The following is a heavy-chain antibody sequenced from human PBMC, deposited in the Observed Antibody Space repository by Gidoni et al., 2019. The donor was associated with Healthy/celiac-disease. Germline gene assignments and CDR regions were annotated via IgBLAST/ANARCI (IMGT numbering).Heavy chain of an antibody. D-gene: IGHD3-22*01. J-gene: IGHJ3*02. CDR3: ARAPYYYDSSGYRIDAFDI. V-gene: IGHV4-59*01. CDR2: IYYSGST. Sequence: QVQLQESGPGLVKPSETLSLTCTVSGGSISSYYWSWIRQPPGKGLEWIGYIYYSGSTNYNPSLKSRVTISVDTSKNQFSLKLSSVTAADTAVYYCARAPYYYDSSGYRIDAFDIWGQGTMVTVSS. CDR1: GGSISSYY.